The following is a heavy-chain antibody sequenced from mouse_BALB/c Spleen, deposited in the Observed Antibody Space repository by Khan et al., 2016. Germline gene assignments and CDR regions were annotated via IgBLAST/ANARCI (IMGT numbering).Heavy chain of an antibody. CDR1: GYTFTNYG. D-gene: IGHD1-1*01. Sequence: QIQLVQSGPELKKPGKTVKISCKASGYTFTNYGMNWVKQAPGKGLKWMGWINTYSGESTYADDFKGRFAFSLETYANTAYLQINNLKNEDTATCCGGCCRWFNGSGGCCGDWGTGTAVTVS. CDR3: GCCRWFNGSGGCCGD. V-gene: IGHV9-3-1*01. CDR2: INTYSGES. J-gene: IGHJ1*03.